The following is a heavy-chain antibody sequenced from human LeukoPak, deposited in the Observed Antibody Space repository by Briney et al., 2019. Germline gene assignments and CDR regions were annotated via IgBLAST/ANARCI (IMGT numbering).Heavy chain of an antibody. CDR2: INSDGSTR. CDR3: ARRSTSGSYYDD. J-gene: IGHJ4*02. D-gene: IGHD3-10*01. Sequence: PGGSLRLSCAASGFTFSNYWMHWVRQAPGKGLVWVSRINSDGSTRKYADSVKGRFTISRDNAKNTLYLQMNSLRAEDTAVYYCARRSTSGSYYDDWGQGILVNVSS. CDR1: GFTFSNYW. V-gene: IGHV3-74*03.